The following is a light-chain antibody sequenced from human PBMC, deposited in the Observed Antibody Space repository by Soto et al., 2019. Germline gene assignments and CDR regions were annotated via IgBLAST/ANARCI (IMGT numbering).Light chain of an antibody. V-gene: IGKV3-20*01. CDR3: QQYHWAPDT. CDR2: GAS. J-gene: IGKJ5*01. CDR1: QSVSSN. Sequence: ETVMTQSPGTLSVSLGERATLSCRASQSVSSNLAWYQQKPGQAPRLLIYGASSRATGIPDRFSGSGSGTDFTLTVSRLEPEDFAMYYCQQYHWAPDTFGQGTRLEIK.